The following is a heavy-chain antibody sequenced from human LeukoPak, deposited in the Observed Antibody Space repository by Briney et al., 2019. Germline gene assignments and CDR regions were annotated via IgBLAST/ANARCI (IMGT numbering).Heavy chain of an antibody. CDR2: IYYSGST. Sequence: SETLSLTCTVSGGSISSYYWSWIRQPPGKGLEWIGYIYYSGSTYYNPSLKSRVTISVDTSKNQFSLKLSSVTAADTAVYYCARGDSSGYYPDAFDIWGQGTMVTVSS. J-gene: IGHJ3*02. CDR1: GGSISSYY. CDR3: ARGDSSGYYPDAFDI. D-gene: IGHD3-22*01. V-gene: IGHV4-59*12.